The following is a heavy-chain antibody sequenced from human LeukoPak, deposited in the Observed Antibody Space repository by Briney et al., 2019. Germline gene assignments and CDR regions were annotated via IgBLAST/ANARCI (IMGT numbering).Heavy chain of an antibody. Sequence: SGPTLVNPTQTLTLTCTFSGFSLTTTEVGVAWIRQPPGKALEWLALIYGNDDKRYSPSLKSRLTITKDSSENQVVLTMTNMDPVDTATYYCAHDSPGNYGFDFWGQGTLVTVSS. J-gene: IGHJ4*02. CDR2: IYGNDDK. CDR1: GFSLTTTEVG. V-gene: IGHV2-5*01. CDR3: AHDSPGNYGFDF. D-gene: IGHD3-16*01.